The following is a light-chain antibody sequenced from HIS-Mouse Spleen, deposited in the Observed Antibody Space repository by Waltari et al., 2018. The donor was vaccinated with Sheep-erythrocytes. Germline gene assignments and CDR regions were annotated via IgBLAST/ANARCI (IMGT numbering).Light chain of an antibody. Sequence: QSVLTQPPSVSGAPGQGVTIPCTGSSSHIGAGYDAHWYQQLPGTAPKLLIYGNSNRPSGVPDRFSGSKSGTSASLAITGLQAEDEADYYCQSYDSSLSGYVVFGGGTKLTVL. V-gene: IGLV1-40*01. J-gene: IGLJ2*01. CDR1: SSHIGAGYD. CDR2: GNS. CDR3: QSYDSSLSGYVV.